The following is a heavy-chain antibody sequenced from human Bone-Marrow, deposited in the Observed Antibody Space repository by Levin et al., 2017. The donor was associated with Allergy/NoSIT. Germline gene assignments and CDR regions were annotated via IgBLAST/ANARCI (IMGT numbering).Heavy chain of an antibody. CDR1: GYTFTSYD. Sequence: GASVKVSCKASGYTFTSYDINWVRQATGQGLEWMGWMNPNSGNTGYAQKFQGRVTMTRNTSISTAYMELSSLRSEDTAVYYCARGAVRFLEWPPSSPDYWGQGTLVTVSS. CDR3: ARGAVRFLEWPPSSPDY. CDR2: MNPNSGNT. D-gene: IGHD3-3*01. J-gene: IGHJ4*02. V-gene: IGHV1-8*01.